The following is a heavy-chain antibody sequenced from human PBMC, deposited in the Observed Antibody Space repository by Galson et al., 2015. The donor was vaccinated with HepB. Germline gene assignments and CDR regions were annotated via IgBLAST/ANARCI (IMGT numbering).Heavy chain of an antibody. Sequence: SLRLSCAASGFTFSSYGMEWVRQAPGKGLEWVAFIRYDGSNKYYVDSVKGRFTISRDNSKNTLYLQMNSLRAVDTAVYYCAKDGYSYGEFDYWGQGTLVTVSS. CDR2: IRYDGSNK. CDR3: AKDGYSYGEFDY. V-gene: IGHV3-30*02. J-gene: IGHJ4*02. D-gene: IGHD5-18*01. CDR1: GFTFSSYG.